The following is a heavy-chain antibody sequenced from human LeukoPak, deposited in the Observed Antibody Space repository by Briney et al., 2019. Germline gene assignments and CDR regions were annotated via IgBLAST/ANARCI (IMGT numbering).Heavy chain of an antibody. CDR3: ARHVSVTPWYFDL. D-gene: IGHD4-17*01. V-gene: IGHV4-59*08. CDR2: IYYTGST. CDR1: GGSISGYF. Sequence: PSETLSLTCTVSGGSISGYFWSCFRQPPGKGLEWIGYIYYTGSTNYNPSLKSRVTISVDTSKNQFSLKLSSVTAADPALYYCARHVSVTPWYFDLWGRGTLATVSS. J-gene: IGHJ2*01.